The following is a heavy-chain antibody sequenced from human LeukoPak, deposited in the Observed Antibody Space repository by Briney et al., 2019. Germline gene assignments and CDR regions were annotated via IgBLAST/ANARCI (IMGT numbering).Heavy chain of an antibody. D-gene: IGHD4-17*01. Sequence: GGSLRLSCAASGFTFDDYAMHWVRQAPGKGLEWVSGISWNSGSIGYADSVKGRFTISRDNAKNSLYLQMNSLRAEDTALYYCAKDTAPGYGDYSFGIQHWGQGTLVTVSS. V-gene: IGHV3-9*01. CDR1: GFTFDDYA. CDR2: ISWNSGSI. CDR3: AKDTAPGYGDYSFGIQH. J-gene: IGHJ1*01.